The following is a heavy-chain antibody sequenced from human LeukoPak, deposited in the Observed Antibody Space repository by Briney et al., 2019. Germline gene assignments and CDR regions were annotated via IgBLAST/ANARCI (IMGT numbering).Heavy chain of an antibody. V-gene: IGHV4-34*01. CDR3: AREGINEA. J-gene: IGHJ5*02. CDR2: INHSGST. Sequence: SETLSLTCAVYGGSFSGYYWSWIRQPPGKGLEWIGEINHSGSTNYNPSLKSRVTISVDTSKNQFSLKLRSVTAADTAVYYCAREGINEAWGQGTLVTVSS. CDR1: GGSFSGYY. D-gene: IGHD2-8*01.